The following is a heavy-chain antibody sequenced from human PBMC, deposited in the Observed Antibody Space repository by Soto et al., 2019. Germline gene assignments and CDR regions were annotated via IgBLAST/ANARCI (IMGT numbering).Heavy chain of an antibody. V-gene: IGHV2-5*02. CDR2: LYWDDDK. Sequence: QITLKESGPTLVKLTQTLTLTCTFSGLSLRTTGVGVGWVRQPPGKALEWLALLYWDDDKRYSPSLKSRITITQHTSEKKVVLTMTNMDTVDTATYYCVQSRCGGDCLQIYSSHSYYGLDAWGQGTTVTVS. J-gene: IGHJ6*02. CDR3: VQSRCGGDCLQIYSSHSYYGLDA. D-gene: IGHD2-21*02. CDR1: GLSLRTTGVG.